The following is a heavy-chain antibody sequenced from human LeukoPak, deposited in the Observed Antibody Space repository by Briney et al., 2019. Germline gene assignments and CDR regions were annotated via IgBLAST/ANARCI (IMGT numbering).Heavy chain of an antibody. V-gene: IGHV1-18*01. CDR1: GYTFTIYG. Sequence: GASVNVSCKASGYTFTIYGISWVRQAPGQGGEGMGWISAYNGNTNYAQKLQGRVTMTTDTSTSTAYMELRSLRSEDTAVYYCARGEGSNVEGFYFDYWGQGTLVTVSS. J-gene: IGHJ4*02. CDR3: ARGEGSNVEGFYFDY. CDR2: ISAYNGNT. D-gene: IGHD3-10*02.